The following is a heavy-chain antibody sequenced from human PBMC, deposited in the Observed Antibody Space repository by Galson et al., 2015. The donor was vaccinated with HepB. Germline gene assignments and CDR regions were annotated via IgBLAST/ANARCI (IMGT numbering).Heavy chain of an antibody. V-gene: IGHV1-2*02. D-gene: IGHD2-15*01. CDR1: GYTFTDYY. CDR2: INPKSGAT. CDR3: ARGRPGDCSGGSCYHFDY. Sequence: SVKVSCKASGYTFTDYYMHWVRQAPGQGLEWMGWINPKSGATTFSQKFQGRVTMTRDTSIVTVFMELSRLRSDDTAVYYCARGRPGDCSGGSCYHFDYWGQGTLVTVSS. J-gene: IGHJ4*02.